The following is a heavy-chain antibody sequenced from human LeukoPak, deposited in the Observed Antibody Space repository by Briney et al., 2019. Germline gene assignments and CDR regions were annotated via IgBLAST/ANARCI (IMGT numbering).Heavy chain of an antibody. CDR2: IVVGSGNT. Sequence: GTSVKVSCKASGFTFTSSTIQWVRQARGQRLEWIGWIVVGSGNTTYAQKFQERVIITRDMSTTTVYMELSSLRSEDTAVYYCAGTPWFGELTLDYWGQGTLVTVSS. CDR1: GFTFTSST. J-gene: IGHJ4*02. V-gene: IGHV1-58*02. D-gene: IGHD3-10*01. CDR3: AGTPWFGELTLDY.